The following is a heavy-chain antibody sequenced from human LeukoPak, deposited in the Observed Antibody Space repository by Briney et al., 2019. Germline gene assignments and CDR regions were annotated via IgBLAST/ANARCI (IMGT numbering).Heavy chain of an antibody. J-gene: IGHJ4*02. D-gene: IGHD3-10*01. Sequence: SETLSLTCTVSGGSISSSSYYWGWIRQPPGKGLEWIGSIYYSGSTYYNPSLKSRVTISVDTSKNQFSLKLSSVTAADTAVYYCASLQPDYYGSGSYFRYWGQGTLVTVSS. V-gene: IGHV4-39*01. CDR2: IYYSGST. CDR3: ASLQPDYYGSGSYFRY. CDR1: GGSISSSSYY.